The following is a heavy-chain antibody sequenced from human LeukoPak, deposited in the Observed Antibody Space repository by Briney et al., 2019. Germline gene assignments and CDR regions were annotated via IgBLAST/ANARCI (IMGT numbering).Heavy chain of an antibody. J-gene: IGHJ3*02. CDR1: GGSISSYY. Sequence: SETLSLTCTVSGGSISSYYWSWILQPPGKGLEWIGYIYYSGSTNYNPSLKSRVTISVDTSKNQFSLKLSSVTAADTAVYYCARGRWEGGAFDIWGQGTMVTVSS. D-gene: IGHD1-26*01. V-gene: IGHV4-59*01. CDR2: IYYSGST. CDR3: ARGRWEGGAFDI.